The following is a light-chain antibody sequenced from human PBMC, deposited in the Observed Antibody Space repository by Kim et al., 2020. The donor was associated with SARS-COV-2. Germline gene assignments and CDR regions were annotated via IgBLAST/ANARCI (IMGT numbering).Light chain of an antibody. V-gene: IGKV3-15*01. J-gene: IGKJ2*01. CDR3: QQYNRWPYT. CDR2: GAS. CDR1: QSVTTN. Sequence: EIVMTQSPATLSVSPGDRATLFCRASQSVTTNVAWYQQKPGQAPRLLIYGASPRATGVPARFSGSGSGTYFTLTIGGLQSEDFAVYFCQQYNRWPYTFGQGTKLEI.